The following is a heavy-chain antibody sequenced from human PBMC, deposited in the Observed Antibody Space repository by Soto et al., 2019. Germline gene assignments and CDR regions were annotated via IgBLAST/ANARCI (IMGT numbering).Heavy chain of an antibody. CDR3: AKDMRGGSSSSRYYYGLDV. CDR2: ISWNSGTI. J-gene: IGHJ6*02. V-gene: IGHV3-9*01. CDR1: GFTFDDYA. Sequence: EVQLVESGGGLVQPGRSLRLSCAASGFTFDDYAMHRVRQAPGKGLEWVSGISWNSGTIVYADSVKGRFTISRDNAKNSLYLQMNSLRGEDTALYYCAKDMRGGSSSSRYYYGLDVWGQGTTVTVSS. D-gene: IGHD6-13*01.